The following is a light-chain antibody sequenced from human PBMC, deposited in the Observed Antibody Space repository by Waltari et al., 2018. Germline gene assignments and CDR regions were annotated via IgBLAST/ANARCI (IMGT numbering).Light chain of an antibody. Sequence: EIVMTQSPATLSVSPGERATLPCRASQPLTSNLAWYQQKPGQAPRLLIYGASTRATGIPARFSGSGSGTQFTLTISSLQSEDFVVYYCQQYNNRPYTFGQGTKLEIK. CDR1: QPLTSN. V-gene: IGKV3-15*01. J-gene: IGKJ2*01. CDR2: GAS. CDR3: QQYNNRPYT.